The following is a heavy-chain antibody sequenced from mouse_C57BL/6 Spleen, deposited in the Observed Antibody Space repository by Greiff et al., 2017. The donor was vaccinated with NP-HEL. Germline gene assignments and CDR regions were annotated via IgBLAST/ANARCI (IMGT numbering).Heavy chain of an antibody. CDR1: GFTFTTYA. V-gene: IGHV10-3*01. Sequence: EVQGVESGGGLVQPKGSLKLSCAASGFTFTTYAMHWVRQAPGKGLEWVARIRSKSSNYATYYADSVKDRFTISRDDSQSMLYLQMNNLKTEDTAMYYCVRRGYGSSWDAMDYWGQGTSVTVSS. J-gene: IGHJ4*01. CDR3: VRRGYGSSWDAMDY. D-gene: IGHD1-1*01. CDR2: IRSKSSNYAT.